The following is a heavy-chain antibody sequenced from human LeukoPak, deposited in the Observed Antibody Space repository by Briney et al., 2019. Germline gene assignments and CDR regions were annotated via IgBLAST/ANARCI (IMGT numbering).Heavy chain of an antibody. Sequence: SETLSLTCTISGGSISSYYWSWIRQPPGKGLEWIGYIYYSGSTNYNPSLKSRVTISVDTSKNQFSLKLSSVTAADTAVYYCARHFVSFYYDSGGSPEYFQHWGQGTLVTVSS. D-gene: IGHD3-22*01. CDR2: IYYSGST. CDR1: GGSISSYY. J-gene: IGHJ1*01. V-gene: IGHV4-59*08. CDR3: ARHFVSFYYDSGGSPEYFQH.